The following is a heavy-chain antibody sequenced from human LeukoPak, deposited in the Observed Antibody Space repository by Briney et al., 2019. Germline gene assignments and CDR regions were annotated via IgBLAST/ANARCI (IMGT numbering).Heavy chain of an antibody. D-gene: IGHD6-13*01. CDR2: MNPRSGYT. CDR1: GYTFTNYD. J-gene: IGHJ3*02. CDR3: ARGNRLYSSSWSSLPFDI. V-gene: IGHV1-8*01. Sequence: ASVKVSCKASGYTFTNYDINWVRQATGEGLEWMGWMNPRSGYTGYPQKFQGRVTMTGNTSMSTACMELNSLTSEDTAVYYCARGNRLYSSSWSSLPFDIWGQGSMVTVSS.